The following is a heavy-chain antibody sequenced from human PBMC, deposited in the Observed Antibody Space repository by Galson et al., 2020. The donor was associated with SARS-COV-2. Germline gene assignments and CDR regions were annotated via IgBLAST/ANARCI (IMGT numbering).Heavy chain of an antibody. Sequence: SETLSLTCNVSGDSISRSSYYWGWIRQPPGKGLEWIGSMYYNGNTYYNPSLKSRVTISGDTSKNQFSLRVSPVTAADTAIYYCAKSGWFAYWYFDLWGRGTLVTVSS. CDR1: GDSISRSSYY. D-gene: IGHD6-19*01. V-gene: IGHV4-39*01. J-gene: IGHJ2*01. CDR3: AKSGWFAYWYFDL. CDR2: MYYNGNT.